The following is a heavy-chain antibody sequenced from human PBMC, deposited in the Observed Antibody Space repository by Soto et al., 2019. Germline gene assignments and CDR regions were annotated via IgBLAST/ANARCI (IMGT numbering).Heavy chain of an antibody. Sequence: GASVKVSCKASGYTFTSYGISWVRQAPGQGLEWMGWISAYNGNTNYAQKLQGRVTMTTDTSTSTAYMELRSLRSDDTAVYYCASTSGEEKRLLWFGELLYGGMDVRGQGTTVTVSS. CDR1: GYTFTSYG. J-gene: IGHJ6*02. CDR2: ISAYNGNT. D-gene: IGHD3-10*01. V-gene: IGHV1-18*01. CDR3: ASTSGEEKRLLWFGELLYGGMDV.